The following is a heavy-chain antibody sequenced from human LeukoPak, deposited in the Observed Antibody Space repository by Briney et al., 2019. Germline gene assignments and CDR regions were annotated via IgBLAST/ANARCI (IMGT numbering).Heavy chain of an antibody. D-gene: IGHD3/OR15-3a*01. CDR3: ARARRMDNFDY. V-gene: IGHV4-61*02. CDR2: IYSSGST. J-gene: IGHJ4*02. CDR1: GDSISSGSYY. Sequence: SETLSLTCTVSGDSISSGSYYWTWIRQPAGKGLEWIGRIYSSGSTNYNPSLKSRVAISVDTSKNQFSLKLNSVTAADTAVYYCARARRMDNFDYWGQGTLVTVSS.